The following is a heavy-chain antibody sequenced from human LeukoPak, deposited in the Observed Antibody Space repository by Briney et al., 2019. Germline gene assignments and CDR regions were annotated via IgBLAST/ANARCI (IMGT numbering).Heavy chain of an antibody. CDR3: ATSAGDYRAGHYYYMGV. V-gene: IGHV1-2*02. D-gene: IGHD4-11*01. CDR2: INPNTAGT. Sequence: ASVKVSCKASGYTFTGYYFHWVRQALGQGLEWMGWINPNTAGTNYAQKFLGGVTLTWDTSISTAYMELNRLTSDDTAVYYCATSAGDYRAGHYYYMGVWGKGTSVTVSS. J-gene: IGHJ6*03. CDR1: GYTFTGYY.